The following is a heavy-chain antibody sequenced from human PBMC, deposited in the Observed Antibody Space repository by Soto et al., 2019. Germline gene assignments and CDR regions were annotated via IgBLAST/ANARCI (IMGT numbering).Heavy chain of an antibody. CDR3: AVSGYDYPYYYYMDV. D-gene: IGHD5-12*01. V-gene: IGHV1-8*01. CDR1: GYTFTSYD. Sequence: QVQLVQSGAEVKKPGASVKVSCKASGYTFTSYDINWVRQATGQGLEWMRWMNPNSGNTGYAQKFQGRVTMTRNTSISTAYMELSSLRSEDTAVYYCAVSGYDYPYYYYMDVWGKGTTVTVSS. CDR2: MNPNSGNT. J-gene: IGHJ6*03.